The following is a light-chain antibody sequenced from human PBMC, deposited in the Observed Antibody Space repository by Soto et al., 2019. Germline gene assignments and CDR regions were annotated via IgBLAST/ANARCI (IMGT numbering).Light chain of an antibody. CDR3: MQALQTPFT. J-gene: IGKJ2*01. CDR2: LGS. Sequence: DIVMTQSPLSLPVTRGEPASISCRSSQSLLHGNGYNYLDWYLQKPGQSPQLLIYLGSNRASGVPDRFSGSGSGTDFTLKISRVEAEDVGIYYCMQALQTPFTFGQGTKLEIK. CDR1: QSLLHGNGYNY. V-gene: IGKV2-28*01.